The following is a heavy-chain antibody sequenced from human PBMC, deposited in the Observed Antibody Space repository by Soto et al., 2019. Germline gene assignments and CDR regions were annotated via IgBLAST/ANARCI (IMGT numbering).Heavy chain of an antibody. CDR2: INPSGGST. J-gene: IGHJ3*02. Sequence: GASVKVSCKASGYTFNSYYMHWARQAPGQGLEWMGIINPSGGSTSYAQKFQGRVTMTRDTSTSTVYMELSSLRSEDTAVYYCARGHCSGGSCYSEIEAFDIWGQGTMVTVSS. D-gene: IGHD2-15*01. V-gene: IGHV1-46*02. CDR1: GYTFNSYY. CDR3: ARGHCSGGSCYSEIEAFDI.